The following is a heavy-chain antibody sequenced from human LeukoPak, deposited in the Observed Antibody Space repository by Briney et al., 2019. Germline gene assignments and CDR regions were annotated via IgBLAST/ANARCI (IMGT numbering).Heavy chain of an antibody. CDR2: ITPDGGGT. D-gene: IGHD6-6*01. J-gene: IGHJ4*02. V-gene: IGHV3-64*01. CDR1: GFTFSGYP. CDR3: ARPLSSGSTRRIYEY. Sequence: PGGSLRLSCAASGFTFSGYPMHWVRQAPGKGLEYVSAITPDGGGTYYASSVRGRFTISRDNSMNTPYLQMGGLRDEDMAVYYCARPLSSGSTRRIYEYWGQGTLVTVSS.